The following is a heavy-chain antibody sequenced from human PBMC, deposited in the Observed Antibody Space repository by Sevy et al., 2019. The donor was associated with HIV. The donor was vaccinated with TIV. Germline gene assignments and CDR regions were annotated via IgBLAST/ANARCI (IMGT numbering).Heavy chain of an antibody. Sequence: SETLSLTCAVYGGSFSGYYWSWIRQPPGKGLEWIGEINHSGSTNYNPSLKSRVTISVDTSKNQFSLKLSSVTAADTAVYYWARGRLLWFGEAPWFDPWGQGTLVTVSS. D-gene: IGHD3-10*01. CDR2: INHSGST. V-gene: IGHV4-34*01. CDR3: ARGRLLWFGEAPWFDP. J-gene: IGHJ5*02. CDR1: GGSFSGYY.